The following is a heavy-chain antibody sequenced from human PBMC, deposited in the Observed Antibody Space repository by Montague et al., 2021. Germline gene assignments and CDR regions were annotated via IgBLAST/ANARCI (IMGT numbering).Heavy chain of an antibody. CDR2: IYYSGNS. D-gene: IGHD2-15*01. Sequence: SETLSLTCTVSGASITSNIYYWGWIRQSPGKGLEWIGSIYYSGNSFYQPSLKSRITMAVDTSKNQFSLKLSSVTAADTAVYYCARSLYCRGGSCYSGFDPWGQGTLVTASS. V-gene: IGHV4-39*01. J-gene: IGHJ5*02. CDR3: ARSLYCRGGSCYSGFDP. CDR1: GASITSNIYY.